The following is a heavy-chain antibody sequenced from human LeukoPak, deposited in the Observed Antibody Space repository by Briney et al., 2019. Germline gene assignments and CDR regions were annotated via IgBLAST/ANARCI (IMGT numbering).Heavy chain of an antibody. V-gene: IGHV4-59*01. CDR2: IYYSGST. D-gene: IGHD3-9*01. Sequence: SETLSLTCTVSGGSISSYYWSWIRQPPGKGLEWIGYIYYSGSTNYNPSLKSRVTISVDTSKNQFSLKLSSVTAADTAVYYCTYDILTGTDYWGQGTLVTVSS. CDR3: TYDILTGTDY. CDR1: GGSISSYY. J-gene: IGHJ4*02.